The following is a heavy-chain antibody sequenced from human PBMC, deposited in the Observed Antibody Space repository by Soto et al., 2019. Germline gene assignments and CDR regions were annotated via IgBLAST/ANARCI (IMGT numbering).Heavy chain of an antibody. V-gene: IGHV4-31*03. J-gene: IGHJ6*02. Sequence: SETLSLTCTVSGGSISSGGYYWSWIRQHPGKGLEWIGYIFYSGSTYYNPSLKSRVTISVDTSKNQFSLKLSSVTAADTAVYYCARVPVILWFGELVPYYYYYGMDVWGQGTTVTVSS. CDR3: ARVPVILWFGELVPYYYYYGMDV. CDR1: GGSISSGGYY. CDR2: IFYSGST. D-gene: IGHD3-10*01.